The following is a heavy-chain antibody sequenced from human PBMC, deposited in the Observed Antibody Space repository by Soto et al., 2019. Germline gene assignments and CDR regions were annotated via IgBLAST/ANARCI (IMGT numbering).Heavy chain of an antibody. D-gene: IGHD3-10*01. V-gene: IGHV1-69*13. CDR1: GGTFSSYA. CDR2: IIPIFGTA. CDR3: ARDGYYGSGSYSDNEGYYYYGMDV. J-gene: IGHJ6*02. Sequence: ASVKVSCKASGGTFSSYAISWVRQAPGQGLEWMGGIIPIFGTANYAQKFQGRVTITADESTSTAYMELSSLRSEDTAVYYCARDGYYGSGSYSDNEGYYYYGMDVWGQGTTVTVSS.